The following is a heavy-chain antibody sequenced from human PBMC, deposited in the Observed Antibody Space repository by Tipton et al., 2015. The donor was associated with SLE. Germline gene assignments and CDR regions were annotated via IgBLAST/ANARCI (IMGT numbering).Heavy chain of an antibody. Sequence: TLSLTCTVSGDSMKSHYWTWIRQPPGKGLEYIGYIFSSGTTNYNPSLKSRVTISVDTSKNQFSLRLTSVTAADTAVYYCARDRMDRDAFDLWGQGTLVTISS. J-gene: IGHJ3*01. D-gene: IGHD3/OR15-3a*01. CDR3: ARDRMDRDAFDL. CDR2: IFSSGTT. V-gene: IGHV4-59*11. CDR1: GDSMKSHY.